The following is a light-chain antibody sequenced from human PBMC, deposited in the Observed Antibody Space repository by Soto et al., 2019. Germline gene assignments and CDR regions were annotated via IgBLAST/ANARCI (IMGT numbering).Light chain of an antibody. CDR2: AAS. J-gene: IGKJ4*01. CDR3: QQVYVYPST. Sequence: IQMTQTPSSLSASVGDRVTITCRASQSISSYLNWYLQQPGKAPKLLIYAASTLQSGVPSRFSGSGSGTDFTLTISSLQPEDFATYYCQQVYVYPSTFGGGTKVDI. V-gene: IGKV1-39*01. CDR1: QSISSY.